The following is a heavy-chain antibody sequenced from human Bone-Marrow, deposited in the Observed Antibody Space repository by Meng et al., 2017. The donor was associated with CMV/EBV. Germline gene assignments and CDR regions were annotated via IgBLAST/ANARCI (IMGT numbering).Heavy chain of an antibody. CDR1: GFSLSNAR. J-gene: IGHJ4*02. CDR2: IKSKTDGGTT. CDR3: TVRTALGYCSGGSCYNRFDY. D-gene: IGHD2-15*01. Sequence: VKPTETLTLTCPVSGFSLSNARMGVSWIRQPPGKALEWVGRIKSKTDGGTTDYAAPVKGRFTISRDDSKNTLYLQMNSLKTEDTAVYYCTVRTALGYCSGGSCYNRFDYWGQGTLVTVSS. V-gene: IGHV3-15*01.